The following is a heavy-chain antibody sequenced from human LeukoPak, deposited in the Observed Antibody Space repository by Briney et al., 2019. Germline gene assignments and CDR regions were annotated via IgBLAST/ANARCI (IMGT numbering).Heavy chain of an antibody. D-gene: IGHD4-17*01. CDR1: GFTFSSYD. V-gene: IGHV3-20*04. J-gene: IGHJ4*02. Sequence: TGGALRLSCAASGFTFSSYDMTWVRQAPGRGLEWVSGINWSGGSTHYADSVKGRFTVSRDNAKNSLYLQMNSLRAEDTALYYCARDRRLTTVTRGFDYWGQGTLVTVSS. CDR2: INWSGGST. CDR3: ARDRRLTTVTRGFDY.